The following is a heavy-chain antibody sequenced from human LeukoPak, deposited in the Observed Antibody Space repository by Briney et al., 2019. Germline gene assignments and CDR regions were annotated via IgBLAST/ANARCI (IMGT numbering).Heavy chain of an antibody. CDR2: INHSGST. Sequence: PSETLSLTCAVYGGSFSGYYWSWIRQPPGKGLEWIGEINHSGSTNYNPSLKSRVTISIDTSKNQFSLNLKSVTAADTAMYYCAREGLAARRGAFDIWGQGTVVTVSS. CDR1: GGSFSGYY. V-gene: IGHV4-34*01. D-gene: IGHD6-6*01. J-gene: IGHJ3*02. CDR3: AREGLAARRGAFDI.